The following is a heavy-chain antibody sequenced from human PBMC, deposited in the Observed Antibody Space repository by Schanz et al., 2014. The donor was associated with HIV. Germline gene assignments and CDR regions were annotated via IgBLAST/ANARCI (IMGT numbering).Heavy chain of an antibody. J-gene: IGHJ4*02. CDR2: ISGSGGST. CDR1: GFTFSNYA. Sequence: EVQLLESGGGLVQPGGSLRLSCAASGFTFSNYAMSWVRQAPGKGLEWVSAISGSGGSTYYADSVKGRFTISRDNARNSLYLQMNSLRAEDTAVYYCVLPSAKIVGGLGEHYFDHWGQGTLVTVSS. D-gene: IGHD1-26*01. V-gene: IGHV3-23*01. CDR3: VLPSAKIVGGLGEHYFDH.